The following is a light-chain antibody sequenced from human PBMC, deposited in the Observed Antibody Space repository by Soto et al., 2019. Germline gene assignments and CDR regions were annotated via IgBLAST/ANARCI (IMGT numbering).Light chain of an antibody. J-gene: IGLJ1*01. CDR1: SSDVGGYNY. V-gene: IGLV2-11*01. CDR3: CSLTTSHTYV. CDR2: DVS. Sequence: QSVLTQPRSVSGSPGQSVSISCTGTSSDVGGYNYVSWYQQHPGKAPKLMLHDVSKRPSGVPNRFSGSKSGNTASLTISGLQAEDEADYYCCSLTTSHTYVFGSGTKLTVL.